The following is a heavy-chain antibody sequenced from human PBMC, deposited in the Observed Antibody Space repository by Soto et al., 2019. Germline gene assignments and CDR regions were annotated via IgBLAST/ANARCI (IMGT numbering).Heavy chain of an antibody. V-gene: IGHV3-33*01. J-gene: IGHJ4*02. D-gene: IGHD3-10*01. CDR2: IWYDGSNQ. CDR1: GFMFSSYG. CDR3: ARDLDAHRYGSYYFDY. Sequence: QVQLVQSGGGVVHPGGSLKLSCAASGFMFSSYGIHWVRQAPGKGLEWVAVIWYDGSNQFYADSVKGRITTSRDNSKNTGYLQISSLGVEDTAGYYCARDLDAHRYGSYYFDYWGQGALVTVSS.